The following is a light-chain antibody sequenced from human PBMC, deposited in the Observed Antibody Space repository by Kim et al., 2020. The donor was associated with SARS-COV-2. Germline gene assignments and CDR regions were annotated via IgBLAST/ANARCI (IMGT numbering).Light chain of an antibody. CDR1: QTLTNI. J-gene: IGKJ4*01. CDR3: QHYHNWPLT. Sequence: SPGERATLPFSSSQTLTNILAWSQQTPAQAPSLRIYATSPRASGIPARFIGSGSGTEFTLTISSLQSEDFAVYFCQHYHNWPLTFGGGTKVAI. V-gene: IGKV3-15*01. CDR2: ATS.